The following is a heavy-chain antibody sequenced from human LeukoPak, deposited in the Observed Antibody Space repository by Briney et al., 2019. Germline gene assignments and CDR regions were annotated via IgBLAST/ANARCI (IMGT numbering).Heavy chain of an antibody. CDR3: ARRGYGSGSYLDY. CDR1: GGSISSGSYY. D-gene: IGHD3-10*01. J-gene: IGHJ4*02. Sequence: PSETLSLTCTVSGGSISSGSYYWSWIRQPAGKGLEWIAYISYSGSTNYNPSLKSRVTISIDTSKNQFSLKVSSVTAADTAVYYCARRGYGSGSYLDYWGQGTLVTVSS. V-gene: IGHV4-61*10. CDR2: ISYSGST.